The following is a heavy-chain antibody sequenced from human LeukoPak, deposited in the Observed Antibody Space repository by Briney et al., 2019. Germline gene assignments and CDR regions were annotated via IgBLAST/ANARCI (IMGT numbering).Heavy chain of an antibody. J-gene: IGHJ4*02. CDR3: AGTYYYDSSGYYSPGY. D-gene: IGHD3-22*01. CDR1: GYSISSGYY. Sequence: SETLSLTCIVSGYSISSGYYWGWIRQPPGKGLEWIGSIYHSGSTYYNPSLKSRVTISVDTSKNQFSLKLSSVTAADTAVYYCAGTYYYDSSGYYSPGYWGQGTLVTVSS. CDR2: IYHSGST. V-gene: IGHV4-38-2*02.